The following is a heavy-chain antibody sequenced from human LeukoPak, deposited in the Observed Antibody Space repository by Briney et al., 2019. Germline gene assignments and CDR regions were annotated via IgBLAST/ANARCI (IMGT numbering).Heavy chain of an antibody. CDR3: ARVTTVTTRGYFDY. Sequence: PGGSLRLSCAASGFTVTSNYMTWVRQAPGEGLEWVSVLYSGGSTYYADSVKGRFTISRDNSKNTLYLQMNSLRAEDTAVYYCARVTTVTTRGYFDYWGQGTLVTVSS. J-gene: IGHJ4*02. CDR2: LYSGGST. CDR1: GFTVTSNY. V-gene: IGHV3-53*01. D-gene: IGHD4-17*01.